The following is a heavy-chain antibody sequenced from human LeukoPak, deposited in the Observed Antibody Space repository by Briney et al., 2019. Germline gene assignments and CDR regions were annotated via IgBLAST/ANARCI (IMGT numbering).Heavy chain of an antibody. CDR2: INPNSGGT. CDR1: GYTFTGYY. V-gene: IGHV1-2*02. CDR3: ARVKGDWEEYYYDSSGYYYGY. D-gene: IGHD3-22*01. J-gene: IGHJ4*02. Sequence: ASVKVSCKASGYTFTGYYMHWVRQAPGQGLEWMGWINPNSGGTNYAQKFQGRVTMTRDTSISTAYMELSRLRSDDTAVYYCARVKGDWEEYYYDSSGYYYGYWGQGTLVTVSS.